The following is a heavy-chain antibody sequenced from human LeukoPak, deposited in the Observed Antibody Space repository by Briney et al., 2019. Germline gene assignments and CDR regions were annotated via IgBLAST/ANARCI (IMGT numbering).Heavy chain of an antibody. Sequence: GGSLRLSCAASGFTFSSYWMHWVRHAPGKGLVWVSRINSDGSSTIHADSVKGRFTISRDNAKNTLYLQMNSLRVEDTAVYYCAREVYSSGWSSFDYWGQGTLVTVSS. CDR1: GFTFSSYW. CDR2: INSDGSST. V-gene: IGHV3-74*01. J-gene: IGHJ4*02. D-gene: IGHD6-19*01. CDR3: AREVYSSGWSSFDY.